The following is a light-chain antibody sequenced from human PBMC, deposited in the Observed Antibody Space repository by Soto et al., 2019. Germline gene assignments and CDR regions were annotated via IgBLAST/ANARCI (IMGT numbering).Light chain of an antibody. Sequence: EIVMTQSPATLYVSPGERATLSCRASQSFSRNLAWYQQKPGHPPRLLIYDAPTRATGVPARFGGSGSGTEFTLTIRGLQSEDFAVYYCQQYGDWPPDTFGQGTKVEI. J-gene: IGKJ2*01. CDR2: DAP. V-gene: IGKV3-15*01. CDR1: QSFSRN. CDR3: QQYGDWPPDT.